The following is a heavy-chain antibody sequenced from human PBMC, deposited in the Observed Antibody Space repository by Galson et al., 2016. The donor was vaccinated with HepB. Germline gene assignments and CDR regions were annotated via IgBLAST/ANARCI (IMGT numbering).Heavy chain of an antibody. D-gene: IGHD1-26*01. J-gene: IGHJ6*02. Sequence: SLRLSCAASGFTVSSNYMNWVRQAPGKGLEWVSVIYSGGTTNYAGSVKGRFTISRDNSKNTLYLQMNSLRAEDTAVYYCAGLSGSYYFGMDVWGQGTTVTVSS. CDR3: AGLSGSYYFGMDV. V-gene: IGHV3-53*01. CDR1: GFTVSSNY. CDR2: IYSGGTT.